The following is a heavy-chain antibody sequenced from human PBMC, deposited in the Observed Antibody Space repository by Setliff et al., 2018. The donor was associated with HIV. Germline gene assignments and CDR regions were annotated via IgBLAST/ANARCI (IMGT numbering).Heavy chain of an antibody. CDR1: GGSMKNYY. CDR2: ISYNGIT. CDR3: ARGNSRRLRVHYYYYYMDV. V-gene: IGHV4-59*08. J-gene: IGHJ6*03. D-gene: IGHD4-17*01. Sequence: SETLSLTCSVSGGSMKNYYWSWIRQPPRKGLEWVGYISYNGITTYNPSLKSRVTISVDTSENQFSLKLSSVTAADTAVYYCARGNSRRLRVHYYYYYMDVWGKGTTVTVSS.